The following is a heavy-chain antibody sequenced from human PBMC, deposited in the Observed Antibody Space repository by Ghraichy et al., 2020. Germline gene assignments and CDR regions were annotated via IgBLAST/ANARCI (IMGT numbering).Heavy chain of an antibody. CDR1: AGSIRSYY. V-gene: IGHV4-4*09. D-gene: IGHD6-19*01. Sequence: SETLSLTCTVSAGSIRSYYWSWIRQPTGKGLEWIGYIDTSGTTNYNPSLKSRVTMSADTSKRQFSLKMTSVTAADTAVYYCARPAGYSTYWYQFDYWGQGTLVTVSS. J-gene: IGHJ4*02. CDR2: IDTSGTT. CDR3: ARPAGYSTYWYQFDY.